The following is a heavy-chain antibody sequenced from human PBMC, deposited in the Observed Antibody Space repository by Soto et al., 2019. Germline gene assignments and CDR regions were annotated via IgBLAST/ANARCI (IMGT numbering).Heavy chain of an antibody. D-gene: IGHD6-19*01. CDR2: ISSSSSYT. CDR3: ARESGPRSSGWYGGYNWFDH. V-gene: IGHV3-11*06. J-gene: IGHJ5*02. Sequence: GGSLRLSCAASGFTFSDYYMSWIRQAPGKGLEWVSYISSSSSYTNYADSVKGRFTISRDNAKNSLYLQMNSLRAEDTAVYYCARESGPRSSGWYGGYNWFDHWGQGTLVTVPS. CDR1: GFTFSDYY.